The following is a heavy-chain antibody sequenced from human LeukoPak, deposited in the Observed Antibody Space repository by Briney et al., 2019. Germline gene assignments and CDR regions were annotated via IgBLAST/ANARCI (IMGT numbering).Heavy chain of an antibody. V-gene: IGHV6-1*01. Sequence: SQTLSLTCAISGDSVSNNNAAWNWIRQSPSRGLEWPGRTYYRSQWYNEYAVSVRSRIIINPDTSKNQFSLQLNSVTPEDTAVYFCARYRICSVRYGDVWGQGTTVTVSS. J-gene: IGHJ6*02. CDR3: ARYRICSVRYGDV. CDR1: GDSVSNNNAA. D-gene: IGHD3-9*01. CDR2: TYYRSQWYN.